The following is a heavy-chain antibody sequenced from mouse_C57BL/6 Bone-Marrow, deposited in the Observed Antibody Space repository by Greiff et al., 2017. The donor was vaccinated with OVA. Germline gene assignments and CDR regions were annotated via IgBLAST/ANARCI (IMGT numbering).Heavy chain of an antibody. V-gene: IGHV1-59*01. J-gene: IGHJ2*01. CDR3: ARDLDYFDY. CDR2: IDPSDSYT. Sequence: VQLQQSGAELVRPGTSVKLSCKASGYTFTSYWMHWVKQRPGQGLEWIGVIDPSDSYTNYNQKFKGKATLTVDTSSSTAYMQLSSLTSEDSAVYYCARDLDYFDYWGQGTTLTVSS. CDR1: GYTFTSYW.